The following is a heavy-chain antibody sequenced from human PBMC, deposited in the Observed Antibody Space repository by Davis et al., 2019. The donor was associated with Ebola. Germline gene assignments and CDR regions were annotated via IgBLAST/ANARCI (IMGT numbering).Heavy chain of an antibody. Sequence: GESLKISCAASGFTFSSYAMSWVRQAPGKGLEWVSTFGTGGDTYYADSVKGRFAISRDNSRGTLYLQMNSLRVEDSAIYYCVKDSSNIRFDIWGQGTLITVSS. J-gene: IGHJ3*02. D-gene: IGHD2/OR15-2a*01. CDR3: VKDSSNIRFDI. V-gene: IGHV3-23*01. CDR2: FGTGGDT. CDR1: GFTFSSYA.